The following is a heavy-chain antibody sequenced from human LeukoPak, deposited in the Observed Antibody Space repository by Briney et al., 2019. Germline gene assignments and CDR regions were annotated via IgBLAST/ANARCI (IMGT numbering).Heavy chain of an antibody. Sequence: ASVKVSCKASGYTLTGYYMHWVRQAPGQGLEWMGGINPNSGGTNYAQKFQGRVTMTKDTSISTAYMELSRLRSDDTAVYYCARGYRRAAAGTAYWGQGTLVTVSS. J-gene: IGHJ4*02. CDR2: INPNSGGT. CDR1: GYTLTGYY. D-gene: IGHD6-13*01. CDR3: ARGYRRAAAGTAY. V-gene: IGHV1-2*02.